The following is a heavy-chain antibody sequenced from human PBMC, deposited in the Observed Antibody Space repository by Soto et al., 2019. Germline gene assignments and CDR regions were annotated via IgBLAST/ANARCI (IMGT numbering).Heavy chain of an antibody. CDR2: IIPMFGTA. D-gene: IGHD5-18*01. V-gene: IGHV1-69*05. CDR3: ASGIQLWLRRINNGYSG. J-gene: IGHJ4*02. Sequence: QVQLVQSGAEVKKPESSVKVSCKAPGGTFSTYAISWVRQAPGQGLGWMGGIIPMFGTANYAQRFQDSLTLSXXESTNTVYMELSSLRSEDTAVYFCASGIQLWLRRINNGYSGWGQGTLVTVSS. CDR1: GGTFSTYA.